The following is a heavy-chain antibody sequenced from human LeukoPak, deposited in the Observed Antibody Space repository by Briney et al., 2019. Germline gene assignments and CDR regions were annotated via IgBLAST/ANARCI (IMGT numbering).Heavy chain of an antibody. V-gene: IGHV1-69*06. D-gene: IGHD6-19*01. CDR1: GGTFSSYA. Sequence: ASVKVSCKASGGTFSSYAISWVRHAPGQGLEWMGGIIPIFGTANYAQKFQGRVTITADKSTSTAYMELSSLRSEDTAVYYCARAYSSGWPVDYWGQGTLVTVSS. J-gene: IGHJ4*02. CDR2: IIPIFGTA. CDR3: ARAYSSGWPVDY.